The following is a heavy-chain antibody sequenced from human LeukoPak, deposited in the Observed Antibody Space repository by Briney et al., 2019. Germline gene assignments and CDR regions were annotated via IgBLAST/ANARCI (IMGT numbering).Heavy chain of an antibody. Sequence: GGSLRLSCAASGFTFDDYAMHWVRQAPGKGLEWVSGISWNSGSIGYADSVKGRFTISRDNAKNSLYLQMNSLGAEDTAVYYCARDLEDIVVVPAAIGDYGMDVWGQGTTVTVSS. V-gene: IGHV3-9*01. J-gene: IGHJ6*02. CDR3: ARDLEDIVVVPAAIGDYGMDV. CDR1: GFTFDDYA. D-gene: IGHD2-2*02. CDR2: ISWNSGSI.